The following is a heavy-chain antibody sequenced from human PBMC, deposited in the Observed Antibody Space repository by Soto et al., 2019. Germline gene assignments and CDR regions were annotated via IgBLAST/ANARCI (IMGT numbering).Heavy chain of an antibody. CDR3: ATTRGDYIWGSYRYYYYYMDV. CDR1: SGSISSSNW. V-gene: IGHV4-4*02. CDR2: IYHSGST. Sequence: QVQLQESGPGLVKPSGTLSLTCAVSSGSISSSNWWSWVRQPPGKGLVWIGEIYHSGSTNYNPSLKSRVTISVDKSKNQFSLKLSSVTAADTAVYYCATTRGDYIWGSYRYYYYYMDVWGKGTTVTVSS. D-gene: IGHD3-16*02. J-gene: IGHJ6*03.